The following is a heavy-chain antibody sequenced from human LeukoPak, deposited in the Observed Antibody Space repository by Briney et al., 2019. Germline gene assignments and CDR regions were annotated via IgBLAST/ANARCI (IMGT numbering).Heavy chain of an antibody. D-gene: IGHD6-13*01. Sequence: ASVKVSCKASGYTFTSYYMHWVRQAPGQGLEGMGIINPSGGSTSHAQKFQGRVTMTRDTSTSTVYMEMSSLRPEDTAVYYCARGGSSTWQPSLDYWGQGTLVTVSS. CDR2: INPSGGST. V-gene: IGHV1-46*01. J-gene: IGHJ4*02. CDR1: GYTFTSYY. CDR3: ARGGSSTWQPSLDY.